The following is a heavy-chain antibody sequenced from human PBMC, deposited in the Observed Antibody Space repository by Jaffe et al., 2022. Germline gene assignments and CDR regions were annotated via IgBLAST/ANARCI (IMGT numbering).Heavy chain of an antibody. J-gene: IGHJ6*03. CDR3: AKGSSSGGYGYYYYYMDV. CDR2: ISGSGGST. V-gene: IGHV3-23*01. Sequence: EVQLLESGGGLVQPGGSLRLSCAASGFTFSSYAMSWVRQAPGKGLEWVSSISGSGGSTYYADSVKGRFTISRDNSKNTLYLQMNSLRAEDTAVHYCAKGSSSGGYGYYYYYMDVWGKGTTVTVSS. CDR1: GFTFSSYA. D-gene: IGHD2-15*01.